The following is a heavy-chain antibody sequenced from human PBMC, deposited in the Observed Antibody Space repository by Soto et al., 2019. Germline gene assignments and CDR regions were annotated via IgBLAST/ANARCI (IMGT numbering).Heavy chain of an antibody. CDR1: GFNFSDYY. CDR2: ISSSGSTI. CDR3: ARQYCGGDCFGGWFDP. Sequence: GALRNSCAASGFNFSDYYISWIRQAPGKGVEWVSYISSSGSTIYYADSVKGRFTISRYNAKNSLYLQMNSLRAEDTAVYYCARQYCGGDCFGGWFDPWGQGTLVTVSS. V-gene: IGHV3-11*01. J-gene: IGHJ5*02. D-gene: IGHD2-21*02.